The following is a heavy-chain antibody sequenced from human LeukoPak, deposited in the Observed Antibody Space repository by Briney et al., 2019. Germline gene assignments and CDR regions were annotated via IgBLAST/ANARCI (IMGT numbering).Heavy chain of an antibody. Sequence: GRSLRLSCAASGFTFSGYGMHWVRQAPGKGLEWLAVILYDGSSKYYADSVKGRFSISRDNSKNTLYLQMNSLRAEDTAVYYCAKGSEFGDYFDYWGQGTLVTVSS. V-gene: IGHV3-30*18. CDR1: GFTFSGYG. CDR2: ILYDGSSK. CDR3: AKGSEFGDYFDY. J-gene: IGHJ4*02. D-gene: IGHD3-10*01.